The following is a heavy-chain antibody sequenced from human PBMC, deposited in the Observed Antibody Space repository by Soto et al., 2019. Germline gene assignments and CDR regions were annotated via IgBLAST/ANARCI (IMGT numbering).Heavy chain of an antibody. D-gene: IGHD3-22*01. CDR2: ISYDGSNK. CDR3: ARAQLTYYYDSSGL. J-gene: IGHJ3*01. V-gene: IGHV3-30-3*01. Sequence: PGKGLEWVAVISYDGSNKYYADSVKGRFTISRDNSKNTLYLQMNSLRAEDTAVYYCARAQLTYYYDSSGLWGQGTMVTVSS.